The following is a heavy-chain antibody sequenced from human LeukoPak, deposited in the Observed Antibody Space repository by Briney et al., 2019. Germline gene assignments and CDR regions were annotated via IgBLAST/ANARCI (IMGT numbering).Heavy chain of an antibody. CDR2: INSDGFST. Sequence: GGSLRLSCAASGFTFSSYWMHWVRQAPGKGLVWVSRINSDGFSTNYADSVKGRFTISRDNAKNTLYLQMNSLRAEDTAVYYCVRYTYPPDAFDIRGQGTMVTVSS. CDR1: GFTFSSYW. V-gene: IGHV3-74*01. J-gene: IGHJ3*02. D-gene: IGHD2-2*02. CDR3: VRYTYPPDAFDI.